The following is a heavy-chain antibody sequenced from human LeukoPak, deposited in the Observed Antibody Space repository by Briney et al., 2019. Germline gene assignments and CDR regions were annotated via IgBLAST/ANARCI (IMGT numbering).Heavy chain of an antibody. D-gene: IGHD6-19*01. CDR3: ARGEQLSSGWYQVARPVDP. Sequence: ASVTVSCKASGYTFTGYYMHWVRQAPGQGLEWMGWINPNSGGTNYAQKFQGRVTMTRDTSISTAYMELSRLRSDDTAVYYCARGEQLSSGWYQVARPVDPWGQGTLVTVSS. J-gene: IGHJ5*02. CDR1: GYTFTGYY. V-gene: IGHV1-2*02. CDR2: INPNSGGT.